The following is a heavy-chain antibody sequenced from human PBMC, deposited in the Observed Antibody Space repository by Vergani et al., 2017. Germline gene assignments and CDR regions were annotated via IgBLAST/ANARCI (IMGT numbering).Heavy chain of an antibody. Sequence: QLHLQESGPGLVKPSETLSLTCTVSGGSITSSSYYWGWLRQPPGKGLEWIGYIYQSRGAYYNPSLKGRVTISVDTAKNQFSLEVTSVTAADTAIYFCTRTESFILRYFHWALWGQGTLVTVSP. CDR1: GGSITSSSYY. CDR2: IYQSRGA. D-gene: IGHD3-9*01. V-gene: IGHV4-61*05. J-gene: IGHJ4*02. CDR3: TRTESFILRYFHWAL.